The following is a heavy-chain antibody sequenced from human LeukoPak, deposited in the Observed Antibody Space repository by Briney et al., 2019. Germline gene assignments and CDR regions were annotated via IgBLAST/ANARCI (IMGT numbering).Heavy chain of an antibody. Sequence: ASVKVSCKASGYTFTSYGISWVRQAPGQGLEWMGWISAYNGNTNYAQKLQGRVTMTTDTSTSTAYMELRSLRSDDTAVYCCARGVTIFGGPGWFDPWGQGTLVTVSS. J-gene: IGHJ5*02. CDR2: ISAYNGNT. CDR3: ARGVTIFGGPGWFDP. D-gene: IGHD3-3*01. CDR1: GYTFTSYG. V-gene: IGHV1-18*01.